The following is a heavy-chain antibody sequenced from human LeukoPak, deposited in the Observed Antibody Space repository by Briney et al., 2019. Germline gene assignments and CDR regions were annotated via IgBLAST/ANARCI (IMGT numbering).Heavy chain of an antibody. V-gene: IGHV4-59*01. CDR3: ARGIESYGDYGY. J-gene: IGHJ4*02. CDR1: GGSISGSY. D-gene: IGHD4-17*01. CDR2: MYNSGST. Sequence: SETLSPTCTVSGGSISGSYWSWIRQPPGKGLEWIAYMYNSGSTNYNPSLKSRVTISIDTSKNQFSLKLSSLTAADTAVYYCARGIESYGDYGYWGQGILVTVSS.